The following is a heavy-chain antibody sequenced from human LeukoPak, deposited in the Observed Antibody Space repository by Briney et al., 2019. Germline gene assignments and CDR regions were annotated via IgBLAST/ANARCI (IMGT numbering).Heavy chain of an antibody. J-gene: IGHJ4*02. Sequence: GGSLRLSCAASGFTFSDYYMSWIRQAPGKGLEWVSYISGSGSTIYYADSVKGRFTMSRDNSKNTLYVQMNSLRAEDTAIYYCARLREYSTSSRGWYFDYWGQGTLVTVSS. V-gene: IGHV3-11*01. CDR2: ISGSGSTI. CDR1: GFTFSDYY. CDR3: ARLREYSTSSRGWYFDY. D-gene: IGHD6-6*01.